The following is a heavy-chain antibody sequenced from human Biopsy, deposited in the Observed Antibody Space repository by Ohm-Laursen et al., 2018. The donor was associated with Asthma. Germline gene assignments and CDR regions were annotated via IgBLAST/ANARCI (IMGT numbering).Heavy chain of an antibody. CDR1: PGSLSGFY. V-gene: IGHV4-34*01. CDR2: TNERGVT. CDR3: ARGPELDV. J-gene: IGHJ6*02. Sequence: SETLSLTCDVYPGSLSGFYWTWIRQSPEKGPEWIGETNERGVTNNNPSLKSRVIISIDTYWNRVSLKLTSVTAADTAVYYCARGPELDVWGQGTTVTVSS.